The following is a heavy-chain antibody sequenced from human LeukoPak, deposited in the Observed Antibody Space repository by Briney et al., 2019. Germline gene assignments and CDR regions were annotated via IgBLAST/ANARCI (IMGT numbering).Heavy chain of an antibody. D-gene: IGHD3-9*01. Sequence: SETLSLTCTVSGGSISSGGYYWSWIRQHPGKGLEWIGYIYYSGSTYYNPSLKSRVTISVDTSKSQFSLKLSSVTAADTAVYYCARATPIIDWPSATHYYFDHWGQGTLVTVSS. V-gene: IGHV4-31*03. CDR1: GGSISSGGYY. CDR3: ARATPIIDWPSATHYYFDH. CDR2: IYYSGST. J-gene: IGHJ4*02.